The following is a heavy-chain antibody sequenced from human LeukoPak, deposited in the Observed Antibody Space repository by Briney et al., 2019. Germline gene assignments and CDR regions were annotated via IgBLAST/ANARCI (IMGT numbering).Heavy chain of an antibody. V-gene: IGHV4-31*03. D-gene: IGHD1-26*01. CDR2: IYYSGST. CDR1: GGSISSAGYY. Sequence: PSETLSLTCTVPGGSISSAGYYWSWIRQHPGKGLEWIGYIYYSGSTYYNASRKNRLTISVDTSKNQFSLKLSSVTAADTAVYYCARVSGSYYVVDYWGQGTLVTVSS. CDR3: ARVSGSYYVVDY. J-gene: IGHJ4*02.